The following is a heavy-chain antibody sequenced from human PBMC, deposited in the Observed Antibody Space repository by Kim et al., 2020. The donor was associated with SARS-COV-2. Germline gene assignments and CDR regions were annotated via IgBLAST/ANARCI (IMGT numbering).Heavy chain of an antibody. CDR2: ISSSGSTI. D-gene: IGHD3-3*01. V-gene: IGHV3-11*01. CDR3: ARENSHITIFGVVTRIGMDV. CDR1: GFTFSDYY. J-gene: IGHJ6*02. Sequence: GGYLRLSCAASGFTFSDYYMSWIRQAPGKGLEWVSYISSSGSTIYYADSVKGRFTISRDNAKNSLHLQMNSLRAEDTAVYYCARENSHITIFGVVTRIGMDVWGQGTTVTVSS.